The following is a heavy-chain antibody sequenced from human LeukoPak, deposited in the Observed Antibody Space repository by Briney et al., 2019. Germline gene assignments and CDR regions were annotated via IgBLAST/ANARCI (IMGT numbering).Heavy chain of an antibody. Sequence: GGSLRLSCAASGFTFSSHWMHWVRQAPGKGLVWVARTNTDGSDMTYADSVKGRFTISRDNAKNTLYLQMNSLRAEDMAVYYCARQWGLRTYYYMDVWGKGTTVTVSS. D-gene: IGHD1-26*01. V-gene: IGHV3-74*01. CDR2: TNTDGSDM. J-gene: IGHJ6*03. CDR1: GFTFSSHW. CDR3: ARQWGLRTYYYMDV.